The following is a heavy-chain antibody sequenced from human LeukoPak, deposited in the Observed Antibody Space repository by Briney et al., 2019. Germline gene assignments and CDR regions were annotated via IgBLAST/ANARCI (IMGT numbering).Heavy chain of an antibody. CDR1: GFTFSSYA. CDR2: ISGSGGST. J-gene: IGHJ5*02. D-gene: IGHD3-3*01. V-gene: IGHV3-23*01. Sequence: GGSLRLSCAASGFTFSSYAMSWVRQAPGKGLEWVSAISGSGGSTYYADSVKGRFTISRDNSKNTLYLQMNSLRAEDTAVYYCAKDETIYDFWSGYNNWFDPWGQGALVTVSS. CDR3: AKDETIYDFWSGYNNWFDP.